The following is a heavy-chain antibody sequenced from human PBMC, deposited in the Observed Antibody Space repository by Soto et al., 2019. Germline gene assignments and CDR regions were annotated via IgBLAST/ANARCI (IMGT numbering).Heavy chain of an antibody. CDR2: MSITDAI. Sequence: VGSLRLSCAASGFTFSTYNMNWVRQAPGKGLEWVSYMSITDAIFYADSVRGRFTISRDNAKNLLDLQMNSLREEDTAVYYCVRDSAWAFDLWGQGTLVTVSS. CDR3: VRDSAWAFDL. V-gene: IGHV3-48*02. CDR1: GFTFSTYN. J-gene: IGHJ4*02. D-gene: IGHD1-26*01.